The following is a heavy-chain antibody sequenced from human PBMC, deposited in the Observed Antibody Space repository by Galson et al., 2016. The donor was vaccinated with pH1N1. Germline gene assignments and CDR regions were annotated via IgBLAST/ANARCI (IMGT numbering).Heavy chain of an antibody. V-gene: IGHV3-23*01. Sequence: SLRLSCAPSGFTFSTFAMGWVRQAPGKGLQWLSAISGGGATTYYIDSVKGRFTISRDHSKNTLYLEMNSLKAEDTALYYCVKYDSSGYYYGRLVNWGQGTLVTVSS. CDR1: GFTFSTFA. J-gene: IGHJ4*02. CDR2: ISGGGATT. CDR3: VKYDSSGYYYGRLVN. D-gene: IGHD3-22*01.